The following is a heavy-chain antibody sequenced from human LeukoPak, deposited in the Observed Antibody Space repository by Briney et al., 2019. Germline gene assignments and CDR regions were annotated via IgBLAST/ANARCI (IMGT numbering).Heavy chain of an antibody. D-gene: IGHD5-12*01. V-gene: IGHV7-4-1*02. Sequence: ASVKVSCKASGYTFTSYAMNWVRQAPGQGLEWMGWINTNTGNPTYAQGFTGRFVFSLDTSVSTAYLQISSLKAEDTAVYYCAREGTGRGLRQNSYYYYYMDVWGKGTTVTVSS. CDR1: GYTFTSYA. CDR3: AREGTGRGLRQNSYYYYYMDV. CDR2: INTNTGNP. J-gene: IGHJ6*03.